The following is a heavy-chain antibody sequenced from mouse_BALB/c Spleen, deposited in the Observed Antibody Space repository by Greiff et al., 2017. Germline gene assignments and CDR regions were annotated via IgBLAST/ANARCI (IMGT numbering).Heavy chain of an antibody. CDR1: GYSFTGYF. V-gene: IGHV1-20*02. CDR2: INPYNGDN. J-gene: IGHJ2*01. Sequence: VQLQQSGPELVKPGASVKISCKASGYSFTGYFMNWVMQSHGKSLEWIGRINPYNGDNFYNQKFKGKATLTVDKSSSTAHMELRSLASEDSAVYYCARYGYSYFDYWGQGTTLTVSS. D-gene: IGHD2-2*01. CDR3: ARYGYSYFDY.